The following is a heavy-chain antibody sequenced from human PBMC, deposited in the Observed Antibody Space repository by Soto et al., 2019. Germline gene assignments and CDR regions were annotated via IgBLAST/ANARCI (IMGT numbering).Heavy chain of an antibody. CDR1: GFTFSIYW. D-gene: IGHD1-1*01. Sequence: GGSLRLSCAASGFTFSIYWMHWVRQAPGKGLVWVSRINSDGSSTSYADSVKGRFTISRDNAKNTLFLQMNSLRAEDTAVYYCARGPRQLGGSFYYGMDVWGQGTSVTVSS. V-gene: IGHV3-74*01. CDR2: INSDGSST. J-gene: IGHJ6*02. CDR3: ARGPRQLGGSFYYGMDV.